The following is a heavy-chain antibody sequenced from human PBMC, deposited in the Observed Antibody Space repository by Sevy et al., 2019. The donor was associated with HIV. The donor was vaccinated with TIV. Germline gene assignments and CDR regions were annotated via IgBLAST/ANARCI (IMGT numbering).Heavy chain of an antibody. CDR3: ARVHRGVGAFGPYYYYGMDV. CDR2: IYYSGST. V-gene: IGHV4-59*13. D-gene: IGHD1-26*01. CDR1: GGSISSYY. Sequence: SETLSLTCTVSGGSISSYYWSWIRQPPGKGLEWIGYIYYSGSTNYNPSLKSRVTISVDTSKNQFSLKLSSVTAADTAVYYCARVHRGVGAFGPYYYYGMDVWGQGTTVTVSS. J-gene: IGHJ6*02.